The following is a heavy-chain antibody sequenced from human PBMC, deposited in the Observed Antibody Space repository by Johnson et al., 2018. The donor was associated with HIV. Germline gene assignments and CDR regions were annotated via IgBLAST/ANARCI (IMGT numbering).Heavy chain of an antibody. J-gene: IGHJ3*01. D-gene: IGHD3-16*01. CDR1: GFSFSSHA. V-gene: IGHV3-30*04. CDR3: ARGSRYTYDNDDVYLLQAFDY. Sequence: QVQLVESGGGVVQPGRSLRLSCAASGFSFSSHAMHWVRQAPGKGLEWVAVVSYDGSERYYGDSVKGRFTISRDNSRNTLYLEMNSLRAEDTAVYYCARGSRYTYDNDDVYLLQAFDYWGQGTMVTVSS. CDR2: VSYDGSER.